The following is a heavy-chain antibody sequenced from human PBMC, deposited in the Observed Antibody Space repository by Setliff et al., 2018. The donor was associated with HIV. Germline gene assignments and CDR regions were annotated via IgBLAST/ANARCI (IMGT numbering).Heavy chain of an antibody. J-gene: IGHJ6*03. CDR2: IYYSGST. CDR3: ARQHYYDSSGRNLMDV. CDR1: GGSISNYY. Sequence: SETLSLTCTVSGGSISNYYWSWIRQPPGKGLEWIGYIYYSGSTTYNPSLESRVTISIDTSKNQFSLKLSSVTAVDTAVYYCARQHYYDSSGRNLMDVWGKGTTVTVSS. D-gene: IGHD3-22*01. V-gene: IGHV4-59*08.